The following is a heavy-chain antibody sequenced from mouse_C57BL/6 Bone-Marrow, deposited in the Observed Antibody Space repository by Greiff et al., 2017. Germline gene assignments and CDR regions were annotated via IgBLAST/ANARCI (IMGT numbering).Heavy chain of an antibody. J-gene: IGHJ3*01. CDR2: IDPSDSYT. CDR1: GYTFTSYW. Sequence: QVQLQQPGAELVMPGASVKLSCKASGYTFTSYWMHWVKQRPGQGLEWIGEIDPSDSYTNYNQKFKGKSTLTVDKSSSTAYMQLSSLTSEDSAVYYCARSVRGYYYGRSYFAYWGQATLVTDSA. D-gene: IGHD1-1*01. CDR3: ARSVRGYYYGRSYFAY. V-gene: IGHV1-69*01.